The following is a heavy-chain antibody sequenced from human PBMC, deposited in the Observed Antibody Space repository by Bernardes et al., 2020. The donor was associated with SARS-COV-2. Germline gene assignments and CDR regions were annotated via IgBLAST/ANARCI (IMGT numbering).Heavy chain of an antibody. CDR2: ISADSVNT. V-gene: IGHV1-18*01. Sequence: ASVKVSCKASGYTFTSYVIIWVRQAPGQGLEWMGWISADSVNTDYAEKFQGRVTMTTDTSTSTAYMELRRLRSDDTAVYYCATVVGYTYGGGWFDPWGQGTLVIVFS. CDR1: GYTFTSYV. CDR3: ATVVGYTYGGGWFDP. D-gene: IGHD5-18*01. J-gene: IGHJ5*02.